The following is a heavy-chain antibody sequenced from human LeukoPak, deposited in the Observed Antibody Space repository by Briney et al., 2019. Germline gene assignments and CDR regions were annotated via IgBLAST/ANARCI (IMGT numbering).Heavy chain of an antibody. CDR3: ARDQGGATSLAD. CDR2: IASIGGGT. D-gene: IGHD1-26*01. V-gene: IGHV3-23*01. CDR1: GFTFRTYA. Sequence: PGGSLRLSCAASGFTFRTYAMNWVRQAPGKGLEWVSTIASIGGGTFYADSVKGRFTISRDNSKNTLYLQMNSLRAEDTAVYYCARDQGGATSLADWGQGTLVTVSS. J-gene: IGHJ4*02.